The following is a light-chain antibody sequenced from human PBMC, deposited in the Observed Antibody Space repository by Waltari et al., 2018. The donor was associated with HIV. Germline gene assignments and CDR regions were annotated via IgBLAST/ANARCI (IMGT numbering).Light chain of an antibody. V-gene: IGLV1-51*01. J-gene: IGLJ2*01. Sequence: QSVLTQPPSVSAAPGQKVVISCSGSSSNIGNNYVYWYQQLPGTAPKLLIYDNNKRPSGIPDRFSGSKSGTSATLGITGLQTGDEADYYCGTWDSSLSDVAFGGGTKLTVL. CDR2: DNN. CDR1: SSNIGNNY. CDR3: GTWDSSLSDVA.